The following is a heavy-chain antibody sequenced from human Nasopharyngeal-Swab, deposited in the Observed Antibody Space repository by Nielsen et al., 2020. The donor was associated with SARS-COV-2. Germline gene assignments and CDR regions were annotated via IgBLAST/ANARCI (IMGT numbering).Heavy chain of an antibody. CDR1: GFTFRSYS. D-gene: IGHD2-21*02. CDR2: ISSSSSTI. J-gene: IGHJ4*02. CDR3: VRVGPYCGDDCYSRFFDY. V-gene: IGHV3-48*01. Sequence: LTCAASGFTFRSYSMNWVRQAPGKGLEWVSYISSSSSTIYYADSVKGRFTISRDDSKNSLYLQMNSLKTEDAAVYYCVRVGPYCGDDCYSRFFDYWGQGTLVTVSS.